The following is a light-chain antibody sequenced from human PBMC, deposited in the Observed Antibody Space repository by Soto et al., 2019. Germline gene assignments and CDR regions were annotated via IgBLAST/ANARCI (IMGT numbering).Light chain of an antibody. CDR3: QQYETFSGT. V-gene: IGKV1-13*02. CDR2: DAS. CDR1: QGIGNA. Sequence: AIQMTQSPSSLSASVGDRVTISCRASQGIGNALGWYQQKPGEAPKLLIYDASALPRGVPSRFSGSGSGTKFTLTIASLQPDDSATYYCQQYETFSGTFGPGTKVDIK. J-gene: IGKJ1*01.